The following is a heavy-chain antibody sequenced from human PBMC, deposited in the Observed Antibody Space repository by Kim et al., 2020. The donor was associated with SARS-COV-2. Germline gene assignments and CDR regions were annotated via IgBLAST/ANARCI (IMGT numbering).Heavy chain of an antibody. Sequence: GGSLRLSCAASGFTFSSYEMNWVRQAPGKGLEWVSYISSSSSTIYYADSVKGRFTISRDNAKNSLYLQMNSLRAEDTDVYYCRPRSIASGGRWGQGTLVTVSS. CDR1: GFTFSSYE. CDR2: ISSSSSTI. V-gene: IGHV3-48*03. CDR3: RPRSIASGGR. D-gene: IGHD3-16*01. J-gene: IGHJ4*02.